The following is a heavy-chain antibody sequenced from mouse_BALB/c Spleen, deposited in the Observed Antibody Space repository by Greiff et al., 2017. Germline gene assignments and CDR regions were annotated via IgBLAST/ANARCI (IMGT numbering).Heavy chain of an antibody. J-gene: IGHJ3*01. V-gene: IGHV1-69*02. CDR2: IYPSDSYT. D-gene: IGHD2-1*01. Sequence: QVQLKQPGAELVRPGASVKLSCKASGYTFTSYWINWVKQRPGQGLEWIGNIYPSDSYTNYNQKFKDKATLTVDKSSSTAYMQLSSPTSEDSAVYYCTRGDGNYVYWGQGTLVTVSA. CDR3: TRGDGNYVY. CDR1: GYTFTSYW.